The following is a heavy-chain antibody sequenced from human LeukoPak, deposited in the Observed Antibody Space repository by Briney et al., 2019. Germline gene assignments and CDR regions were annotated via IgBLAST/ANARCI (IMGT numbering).Heavy chain of an antibody. D-gene: IGHD3-3*01. CDR3: ARTVRFLEWFRYYYYYYGMDV. J-gene: IGHJ6*02. CDR2: IYYNGST. V-gene: IGHV4-31*03. Sequence: SETLSLTCTVSGGSISSGGYYWSWIRQHPGKGLEWIGYIYYNGSTYYNPSLKSRVTISVDTSKNQFSLKLSSVTAADTAVYYCARTVRFLEWFRYYYYYYGMDVWGQGTTVTVSS. CDR1: GGSISSGGYY.